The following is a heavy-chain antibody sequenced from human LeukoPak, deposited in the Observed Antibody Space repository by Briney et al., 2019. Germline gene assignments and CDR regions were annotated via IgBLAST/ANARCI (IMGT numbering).Heavy chain of an antibody. CDR3: ATDVGEYDS. D-gene: IGHD3-16*01. Sequence: PSETLSLTCTVSGGSISSSTHYWGWIRQPPGKGLEWIAIFYYSGSTYYNPSLKSRVTISVGTSKNQFFLKMTSVTAADTAVYYCATDVGEYDSWGQGTLVTVSS. V-gene: IGHV4-39*07. CDR1: GGSISSSTHY. CDR2: FYYSGST. J-gene: IGHJ4*02.